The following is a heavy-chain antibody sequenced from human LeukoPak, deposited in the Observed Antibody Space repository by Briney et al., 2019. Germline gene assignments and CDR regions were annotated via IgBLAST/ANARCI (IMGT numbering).Heavy chain of an antibody. CDR2: IYTSGST. D-gene: IGHD6-13*01. V-gene: IGHV4-4*07. J-gene: IGHJ5*02. CDR1: GGSISSYY. CDR3: ARDHGGYSRYNWFDP. Sequence: SETLSLTCTVSGGSISSYYWSWIRQPAGKGLEWIGRIYTSGSTNYNPSLQSRVTMSVDTSKNQFSLKLSSVTAADTAVYYCARDHGGYSRYNWFDPWGQGTLVTVSS.